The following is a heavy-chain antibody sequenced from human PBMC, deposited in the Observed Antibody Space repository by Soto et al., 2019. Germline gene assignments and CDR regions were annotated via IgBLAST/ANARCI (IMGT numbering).Heavy chain of an antibody. CDR2: IRSKANNYAT. D-gene: IGHD4-4*01. CDR1: GFSFSGSV. CDR3: TGGENDYNYYYYYPMDV. V-gene: IGHV3-73*01. J-gene: IGHJ6*02. Sequence: GGSLRLSCAASGFSFSGSVMHWVRLTPGKGLEWVGRIRSKANNYATVYAASVKGRFTISRDGSKNTAFLQMNSLKTEDTAVYYCTGGENDYNYYYYYPMDVWGLGTTVTVSS.